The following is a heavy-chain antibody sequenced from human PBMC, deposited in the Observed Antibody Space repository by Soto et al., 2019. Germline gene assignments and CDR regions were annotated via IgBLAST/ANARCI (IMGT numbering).Heavy chain of an antibody. CDR1: GFTFTSYA. D-gene: IGHD3-10*01. CDR2: ISGSGGRT. V-gene: IGHV3-23*01. J-gene: IGHJ4*02. Sequence: PGGSLRLSCAASGFTFTSYAMSWVRQAPGKGLEWVSAISGSGGRTYYAGCVKGRFTISIDNSKKALYMQMNSLRAEYTAVYYCAKRSDYFGYFDYWGQGTLVTVSS. CDR3: AKRSDYFGYFDY.